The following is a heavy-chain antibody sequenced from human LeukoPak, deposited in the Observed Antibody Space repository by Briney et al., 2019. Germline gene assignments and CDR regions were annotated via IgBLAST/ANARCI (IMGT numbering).Heavy chain of an antibody. V-gene: IGHV3-30*02. CDR3: AKEGTVATSKYYYYYYMDV. CDR1: GFTFSSYG. CDR2: IRYDGSNK. D-gene: IGHD4-17*01. Sequence: PGGSLRLSCAASGFTFSSYGMHWVRQAPGKGLEWVAFIRYDGSNKYYADSVKGRFPISRDNSKNTLYLQMNSLRAEDTAVYYCAKEGTVATSKYYYYYYMDVWGKGTTVTVSS. J-gene: IGHJ6*03.